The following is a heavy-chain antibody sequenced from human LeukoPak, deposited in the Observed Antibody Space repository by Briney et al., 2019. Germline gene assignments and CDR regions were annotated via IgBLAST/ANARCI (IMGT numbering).Heavy chain of an antibody. CDR2: ISGSGGST. CDR1: GFTFSSYA. CDR3: AKDIRVVVVAATPWAFDI. Sequence: GGSLRLSCAASGFTFSSYAMSWVRQAPGKGLEWVSAISGSGGSTYYADPVKGRFTISRDNSKNTLYLQMNSLRAEDTAVYYCAKDIRVVVVAATPWAFDIWGQGTMVTVSS. D-gene: IGHD2-15*01. J-gene: IGHJ3*02. V-gene: IGHV3-23*01.